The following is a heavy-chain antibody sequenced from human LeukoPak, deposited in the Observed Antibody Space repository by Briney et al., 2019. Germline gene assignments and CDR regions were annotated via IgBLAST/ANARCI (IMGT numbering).Heavy chain of an antibody. V-gene: IGHV4-30-4*01. CDR3: ARLGYVWGSYRPYFDY. Sequence: KPSQTLSLTCTVSGGSISSGDYYWSWIRQPPGKGLEWIGYIYYSGSTYYNPSLKSRVTISVDTSKNQFSLKLSSVTAADTAVYYCARLGYVWGSYRPYFDYWGQGTLVTVSS. CDR1: GGSISSGDYY. J-gene: IGHJ4*02. D-gene: IGHD3-16*02. CDR2: IYYSGST.